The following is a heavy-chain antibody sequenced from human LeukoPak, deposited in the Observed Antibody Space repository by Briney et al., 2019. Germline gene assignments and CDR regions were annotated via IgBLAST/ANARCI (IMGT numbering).Heavy chain of an antibody. J-gene: IGHJ5*02. D-gene: IGHD2-2*01. CDR1: GYSFTSYW. V-gene: IGHV5-51*01. CDR3: ARRACSSTSCSRLSVFWFDP. Sequence: GESLKISCKGSGYSFTSYWIGWVRRMPGKGLEWMGIIYPGDSDTRYSPSFQGQVTISADKSISTAYLQWSSLKASDTAMYYCARRACSSTSCSRLSVFWFDPWGQGTLVTVSS. CDR2: IYPGDSDT.